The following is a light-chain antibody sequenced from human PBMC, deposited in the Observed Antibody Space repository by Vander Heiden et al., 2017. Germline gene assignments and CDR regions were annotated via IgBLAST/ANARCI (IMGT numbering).Light chain of an antibody. J-gene: IGKJ1*01. Sequence: GDRVTIACRTSQSIASYLTWYQQKPGKAPKLLIYAASSLQSGVPSRFRGSGSGTEFTLTISSLQPEDFGSYYCQQSYSTPRTFGQGTKVEIK. V-gene: IGKV1-39*01. CDR2: AAS. CDR1: QSIASY. CDR3: QQSYSTPRT.